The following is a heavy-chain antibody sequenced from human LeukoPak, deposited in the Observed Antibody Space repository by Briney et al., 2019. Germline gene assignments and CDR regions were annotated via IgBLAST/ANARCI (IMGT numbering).Heavy chain of an antibody. V-gene: IGHV3-74*01. CDR1: GFTFSNYW. J-gene: IGHJ4*02. CDR2: INSDGSST. D-gene: IGHD4-17*01. Sequence: GGSLRLSCAASGFTFSNYWMHWVRQAPGKGLVWVSRINSDGSSTTSADSVKGRFTISRDNAKNTLYLQMNSLRAEDTAVYYCAKGGTTVIDYWGQGTLVTVSS. CDR3: AKGGTTVIDY.